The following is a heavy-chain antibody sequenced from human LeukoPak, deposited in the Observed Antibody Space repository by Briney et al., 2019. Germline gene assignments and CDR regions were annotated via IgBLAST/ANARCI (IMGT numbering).Heavy chain of an antibody. CDR3: ARDPHWTYYDFWSGQSSPGNFDL. Sequence: PGGSLRLSCAASGFTFSSYSMNWVRQAPGKGLEWVSHISSSSSTVYYADSVKGRFTISRDNAKNSLYLQMNSLRAEDTAVYYCARDPHWTYYDFWSGQSSPGNFDLWGRGTLVTVSS. V-gene: IGHV3-48*01. J-gene: IGHJ2*01. CDR2: ISSSSSTV. D-gene: IGHD3-3*01. CDR1: GFTFSSYS.